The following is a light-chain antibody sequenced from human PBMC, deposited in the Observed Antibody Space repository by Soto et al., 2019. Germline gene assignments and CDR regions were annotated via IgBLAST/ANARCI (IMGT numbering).Light chain of an antibody. CDR3: QKFNKWPWT. Sequence: EIVMTQSPVTLSVSPGERATLSFRASESVGSNLAWYQQKPGQPPRLLIYDASTRETGVPPRFSGSGSGTEFPLTSSNLQSEDFAIYFWQKFNKWPWTFGQGTKVESK. V-gene: IGKV3-15*01. CDR2: DAS. CDR1: ESVGSN. J-gene: IGKJ1*01.